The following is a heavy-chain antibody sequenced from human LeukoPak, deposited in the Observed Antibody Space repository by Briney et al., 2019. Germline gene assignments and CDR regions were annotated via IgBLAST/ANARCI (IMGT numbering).Heavy chain of an antibody. J-gene: IGHJ6*04. CDR3: ARTRRPLPPYYYYCGMDV. CDR2: IIPIFGTA. D-gene: IGHD6-25*01. CDR1: GGTFSSYA. V-gene: IGHV1-69*06. Sequence: ASVKVSCKASGGTFSSYAIRWVRQAPGQGLEWMGGIIPIFGTANYAQKFQGRVTITADKSTSTAYMGLSSLRSEDTAVYYCARTRRPLPPYYYYCGMDVWGKGATVTVSS.